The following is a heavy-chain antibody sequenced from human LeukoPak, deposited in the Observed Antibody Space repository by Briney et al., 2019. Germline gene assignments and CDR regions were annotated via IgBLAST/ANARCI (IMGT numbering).Heavy chain of an antibody. J-gene: IGHJ4*02. D-gene: IGHD1-26*01. Sequence: SETLSLTCTVSGGSISSSPYYWAWVRQSPGKGLEWIGSITYSGSTYYNPSLESRVPISVDTSKNQFSLRLISVTAVDPAVYYCARQGVGATDCWGQGTLVTVSS. CDR3: ARQGVGATDC. CDR1: GGSISSSPYY. CDR2: ITYSGST. V-gene: IGHV4-39*01.